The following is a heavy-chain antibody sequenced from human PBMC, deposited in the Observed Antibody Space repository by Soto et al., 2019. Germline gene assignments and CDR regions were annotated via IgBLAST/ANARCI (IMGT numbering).Heavy chain of an antibody. Sequence: ASVKVSCKASGYTFTSYDINWVRQAPGQGLEWMGWINPSDGNRNFAQKFEDRVTMTTATSTNTVFLELRSLNSDDTAIYYCARDRLRGYDSSGFYSWGQGTMVTVSS. CDR2: INPSDGNR. V-gene: IGHV1-18*01. CDR1: GYTFTSYD. J-gene: IGHJ4*02. D-gene: IGHD3-22*01. CDR3: ARDRLRGYDSSGFYS.